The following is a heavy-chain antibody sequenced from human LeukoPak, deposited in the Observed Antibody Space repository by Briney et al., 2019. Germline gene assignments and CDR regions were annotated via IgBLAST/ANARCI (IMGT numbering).Heavy chain of an antibody. CDR2: ISYDGSNK. Sequence: GGSLRLSCAASGFTFSSYAMHWVRQTPGKGLEWVAVISYDGSNKYYADSVKGRFTISRDNAKNSLYLQMNSLRDEDTAVYYCAREFSLGVDTAMVTDYWGQGTLVTVSS. D-gene: IGHD5-18*01. V-gene: IGHV3-30*04. CDR3: AREFSLGVDTAMVTDY. J-gene: IGHJ4*02. CDR1: GFTFSSYA.